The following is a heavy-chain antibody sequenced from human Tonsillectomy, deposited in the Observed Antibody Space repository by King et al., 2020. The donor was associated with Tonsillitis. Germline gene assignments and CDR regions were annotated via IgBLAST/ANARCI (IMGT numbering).Heavy chain of an antibody. CDR1: GFTFSNYW. V-gene: IGHV3-7*03. CDR2: IKKDGSEK. D-gene: IGHD2-21*01. J-gene: IGHJ4*02. CDR3: ARHGSYCFDF. Sequence: GQLVQSGGGLVQPGGSLRLSCAASGFTFSNYWMGWVRQAPGKGLEWLANIKKDGSEKYYVDSVKGRFTISRDSGRNSLSLQMNSLRAKDTAVYYCARHGSYCFDFWGQGTLVTVST.